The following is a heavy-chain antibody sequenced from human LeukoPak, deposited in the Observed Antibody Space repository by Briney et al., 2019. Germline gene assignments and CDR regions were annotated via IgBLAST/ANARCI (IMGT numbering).Heavy chain of an antibody. J-gene: IGHJ6*04. CDR3: AKDLWFGELLPGSWYYYGMDV. CDR2: ISGSGGST. V-gene: IGHV3-23*01. CDR1: GFTFSSYA. D-gene: IGHD3-10*01. Sequence: PGGSLRLSCAASGFTFSSYAMSWVRQAPGKGLEWVSAISGSGGSTYYADSVKGRFTISRDNSKNTLYLQMNSLRAEDTAVYYCAKDLWFGELLPGSWYYYGMDVWGKGTTVTVSS.